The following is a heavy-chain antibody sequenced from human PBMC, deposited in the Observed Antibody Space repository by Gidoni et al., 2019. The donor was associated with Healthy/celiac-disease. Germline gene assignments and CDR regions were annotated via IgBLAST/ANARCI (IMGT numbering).Heavy chain of an antibody. J-gene: IGHJ2*01. CDR1: GFTFSSYG. V-gene: IGHV3-33*01. D-gene: IGHD5-12*01. Sequence: VQLVESGGGVVQPGRSLRLSCAASGFTFSSYGMHWVRQAPGKGLEWVAVIWYDGSNKYYADSVKGRFTISRDNSKNTLYLQMNSLRAEDTAVYYCARDGDSIAAFDLWGRGTLVTVSS. CDR2: IWYDGSNK. CDR3: ARDGDSIAAFDL.